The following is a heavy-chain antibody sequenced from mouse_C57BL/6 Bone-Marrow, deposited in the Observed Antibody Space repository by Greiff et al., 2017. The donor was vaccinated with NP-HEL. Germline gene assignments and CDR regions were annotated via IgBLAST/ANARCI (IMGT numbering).Heavy chain of an antibody. CDR1: GYTFTDYE. CDR2: IDPETGGT. D-gene: IGHD1-3*01. J-gene: IGHJ4*01. Sequence: VKLMESGAELVRPGASVTLSCKASGYTFTDYEMHWVKQTPVHGLEWIGAIDPETGGTAYNQKFKGKAILTADKSSSTAYMELRSLTSEDSAVYYCTRDRLYLDYWGQGTSVTVSS. V-gene: IGHV1-15*01. CDR3: TRDRLYLDY.